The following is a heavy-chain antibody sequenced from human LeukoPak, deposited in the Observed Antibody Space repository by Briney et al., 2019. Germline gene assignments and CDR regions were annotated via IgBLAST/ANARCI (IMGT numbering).Heavy chain of an antibody. J-gene: IGHJ4*02. CDR1: GFTFSSYW. CDR2: IKQDGSEK. D-gene: IGHD1-1*01. Sequence: GGSLRLSCAASGFTFSSYWMNWVRQAPGKGLEWVANIKQDGSEKHYLDSVKGRFTISRENARNSLYLQMNSLRAEDTAVYYCAKPRSGSANWALQIFDNWGQGTLVTVSS. V-gene: IGHV3-7*03. CDR3: AKPRSGSANWALQIFDN.